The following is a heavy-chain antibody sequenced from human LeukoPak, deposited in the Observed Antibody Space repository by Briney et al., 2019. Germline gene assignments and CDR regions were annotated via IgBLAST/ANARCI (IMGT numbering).Heavy chain of an antibody. CDR2: ISGSGGST. CDR3: AKAIATVVTPGDY. J-gene: IGHJ4*02. D-gene: IGHD4-23*01. V-gene: IGHV3-23*01. Sequence: PGGSLRLSCAASGFTFSSYVISWVRQAPGKGLEWVSAISGSGGSTYYADSVKGRFTISRDNSKNTLYLQMNSLRAEDTAVYYCAKAIATVVTPGDYWGQGTLVTVSS. CDR1: GFTFSSYV.